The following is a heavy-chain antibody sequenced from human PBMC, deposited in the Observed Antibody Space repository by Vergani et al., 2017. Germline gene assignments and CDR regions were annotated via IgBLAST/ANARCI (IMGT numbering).Heavy chain of an antibody. CDR2: IDPSDSYT. D-gene: IGHD2-2*02. V-gene: IGHV5-10-1*03. CDR1: GYSFTSYW. J-gene: IGHJ5*02. Sequence: EVQLVQSGAEVKKPGESLRISCKGSGYSFTSYWISWVRQMPGKGLEWMGRIDPSDSYTNYSPSFQGHVTISADKSISTAYLQWSSLKASDTAMYYCARIYCSSTSCYTGPGWFDPWGQGTLVTVSS. CDR3: ARIYCSSTSCYTGPGWFDP.